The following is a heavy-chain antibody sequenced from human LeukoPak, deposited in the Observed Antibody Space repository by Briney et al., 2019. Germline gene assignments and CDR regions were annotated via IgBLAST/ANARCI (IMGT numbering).Heavy chain of an antibody. CDR2: IYYSGST. V-gene: IGHV4-31*03. D-gene: IGHD2-2*01. CDR1: GGSISSGGYY. CDR3: ARDRGSRASAINQQDDYYYYYYMDV. Sequence: PSETLSLTCIVSGGSISSGGYYWSWIRQHPGKGLEWIGYIYYSGSTYYNPSLKSRVTISVDTSKNQFSLKLSSVTAADTVVYYCARDRGSRASAINQQDDYYYYYYMDVWGKGTTVTVSS. J-gene: IGHJ6*03.